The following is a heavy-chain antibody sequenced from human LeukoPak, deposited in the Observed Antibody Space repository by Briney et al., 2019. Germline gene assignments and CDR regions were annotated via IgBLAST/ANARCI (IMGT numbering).Heavy chain of an antibody. CDR2: IYTSGST. Sequence: SQTLSLTCTASGGSISSGSYYWSWIRQPTGKGLEWIGRIYTSGSTNYNPSLKSRVTISVDTSKNQFSLKLSSVTAADTAVYYCARAAAALFDIWGQGTMVTVSS. V-gene: IGHV4-61*02. D-gene: IGHD2-2*01. J-gene: IGHJ3*02. CDR1: GGSISSGSYY. CDR3: ARAAAALFDI.